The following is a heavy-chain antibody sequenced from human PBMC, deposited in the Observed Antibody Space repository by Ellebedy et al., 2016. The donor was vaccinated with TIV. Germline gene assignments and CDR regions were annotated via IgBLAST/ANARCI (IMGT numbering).Heavy chain of an antibody. V-gene: IGHV4-38-2*02. Sequence: SETLSLXCTVSGYSISSGYYWGWIRQPPGKGLEWIGSIYHSGSTYYNPSLKSRVTISVDTSKNQFSLKLSSVTAADTAVYYCARAGSGSGYMDVWGKGTTVTVSS. CDR3: ARAGSGSGYMDV. CDR2: IYHSGST. J-gene: IGHJ6*03. D-gene: IGHD3-10*01. CDR1: GYSISSGYY.